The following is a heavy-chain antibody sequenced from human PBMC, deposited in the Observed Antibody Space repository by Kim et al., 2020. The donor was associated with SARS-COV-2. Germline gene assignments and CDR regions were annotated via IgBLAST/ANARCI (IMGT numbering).Heavy chain of an antibody. V-gene: IGHV3-7*03. CDR3: ASGSGWFGY. J-gene: IGHJ4*02. D-gene: IGHD6-19*01. Sequence: SEKYCVDPVKCRFTITRDNAENSLYLQMTSLCAEDTAVYYCASGSGWFGYWGQGTLVTVSS. CDR2: SEK.